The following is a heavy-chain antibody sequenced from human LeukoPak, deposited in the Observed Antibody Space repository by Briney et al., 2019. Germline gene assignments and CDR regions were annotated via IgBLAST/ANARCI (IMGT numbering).Heavy chain of an antibody. V-gene: IGHV3-72*01. J-gene: IGHJ4*02. CDR2: TRNKANSYTT. Sequence: PGGSLRLSCAASGFTFSDHYMDWVRQAPGKGLEWVGRTRNKANSYTTEYAASVKGRFTISRDDSKNSLYLQMNSLKTEDTAVYYCATDIVVVVATTPTDYWGQGTLVTVSS. CDR3: ATDIVVVVATTPTDY. D-gene: IGHD2-15*01. CDR1: GFTFSDHY.